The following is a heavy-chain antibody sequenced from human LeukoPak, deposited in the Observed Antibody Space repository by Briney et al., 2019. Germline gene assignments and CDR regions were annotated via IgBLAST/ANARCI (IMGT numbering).Heavy chain of an antibody. CDR1: GYSIRSGYY. CDR3: ARHPGPRYFDY. V-gene: IGHV4-38-2*01. J-gene: IGHJ4*02. CDR2: IYHSGST. Sequence: SETLSLTXAVSGYSIRSGYYWGWIRQPPGKGLEWIGSIYHSGSTYYNPSLKSRVTISVDTSKNQFSLKLSSVTASDTAVYYCARHPGPRYFDYWGQGTLVTVSS. D-gene: IGHD1-14*01.